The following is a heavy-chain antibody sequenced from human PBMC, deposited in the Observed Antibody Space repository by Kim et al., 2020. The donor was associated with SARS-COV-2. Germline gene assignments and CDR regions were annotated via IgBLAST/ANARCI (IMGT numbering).Heavy chain of an antibody. J-gene: IGHJ4*02. CDR2: INPSGGGT. D-gene: IGHD3-22*01. V-gene: IGHV1-46*01. CDR3: ARHYYENSAYRRPDY. Sequence: ASVKVSCKASGYTFTTYYIHWVRQAPGQGLEWMGIINPSGGGTTYAQKFQGRVTMTSDTSTSTVYMDLSSLRSEDTAVYYCARHYYENSAYRRPDYWGQGTLVTVSS. CDR1: GYTFTTYY.